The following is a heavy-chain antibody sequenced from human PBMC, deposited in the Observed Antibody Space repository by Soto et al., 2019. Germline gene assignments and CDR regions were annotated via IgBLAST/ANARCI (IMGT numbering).Heavy chain of an antibody. CDR2: INPNSGGT. CDR3: ARSGDGSYDAFDI. Sequence: ASVKVSCKASGYTFTGYYMHWVRQAPGQGLEWTGWINPNSGGTNYAQKFQGRVTMTRDTSISTAYMELSRLRSDDTAVYYCARSGDGSYDAFDIWGQGTMVTVS. J-gene: IGHJ3*02. D-gene: IGHD3-10*01. CDR1: GYTFTGYY. V-gene: IGHV1-2*02.